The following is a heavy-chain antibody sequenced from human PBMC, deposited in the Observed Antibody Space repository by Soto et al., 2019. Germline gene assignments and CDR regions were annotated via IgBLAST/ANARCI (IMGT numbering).Heavy chain of an antibody. J-gene: IGHJ4*02. Sequence: GGSLRLSCAASGFTFSDSAMHWVRQASGKGLEWVGRIRSKANNYATAYTASVKGRFTISRDDSRNTAYLQMNSLKTEDTAVYYCTRHVSGYDSSGYVDYWGQGTLVTVS. CDR1: GFTFSDSA. CDR3: TRHVSGYDSSGYVDY. D-gene: IGHD3-22*01. CDR2: IRSKANNYAT. V-gene: IGHV3-73*01.